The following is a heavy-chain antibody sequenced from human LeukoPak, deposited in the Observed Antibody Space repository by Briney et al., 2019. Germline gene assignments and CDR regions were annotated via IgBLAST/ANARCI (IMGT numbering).Heavy chain of an antibody. V-gene: IGHV3-23*01. J-gene: IGHJ4*02. CDR2: ISGHVHST. CDR1: RFIFTNSA. Sequence: GGSLRLSCAASRFIFTNSAMSWVRQAPGKGLEWVSSISGHVHSTYYADSVEGRFTISRDDSKNTLYLQMSSLRADDTAVYYCARESDYGDFFFDYWGQGTLVTVSS. D-gene: IGHD4-17*01. CDR3: ARESDYGDFFFDY.